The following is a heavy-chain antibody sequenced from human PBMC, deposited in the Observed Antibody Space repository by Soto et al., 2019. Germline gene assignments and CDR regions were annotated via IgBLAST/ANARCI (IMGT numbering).Heavy chain of an antibody. Sequence: QVQLVESGGGVVQPGRSLRLSCAASGFTFSSYGMHWVRQAPGKGMEWVAVIWYDGSNKYYADSVKGRFTISRDNSKNTLYLQMNSLRAEDTAVYYCASEAREHFIDYWGQGTLVTVSS. J-gene: IGHJ4*02. D-gene: IGHD1-26*01. CDR1: GFTFSSYG. V-gene: IGHV3-33*01. CDR2: IWYDGSNK. CDR3: ASEAREHFIDY.